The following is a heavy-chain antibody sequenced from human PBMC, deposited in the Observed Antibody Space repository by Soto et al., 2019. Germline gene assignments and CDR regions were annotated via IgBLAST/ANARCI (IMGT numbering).Heavy chain of an antibody. CDR2: IIPIFGTA. CDR1: GGTFSSYA. J-gene: IGHJ6*02. Sequence: SVKVSCKASGGTFSSYAISWVRQAPGQGLEWMGGIIPIFGTANYAQKFQGRVTITADESTSTAYMELSSLRSEDTAVYYCARVARILRYFDWFGSAVEAGGMDVWGQGPTVTVSS. CDR3: ARVARILRYFDWFGSAVEAGGMDV. V-gene: IGHV1-69*13. D-gene: IGHD3-9*01.